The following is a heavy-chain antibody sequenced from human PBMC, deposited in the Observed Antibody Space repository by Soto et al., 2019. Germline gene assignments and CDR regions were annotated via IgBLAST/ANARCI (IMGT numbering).Heavy chain of an antibody. CDR1: GFIFSGSG. CDR2: ISYDGSRT. V-gene: IGHV3-30*03. J-gene: IGHJ5*01. Sequence: QVQLVESGGGVVQPGRSLRLTCAASGFIFSGSGVHWVRQAPGKGLEWVALISYDGSRTYYADSVRDRFTISRDNGQNTLYLQMNSLTAEDTAVYFCARWVGGSMYDNSGKYDSWGQGTLVIVSS. D-gene: IGHD3-22*01. CDR3: ARWVGGSMYDNSGKYDS.